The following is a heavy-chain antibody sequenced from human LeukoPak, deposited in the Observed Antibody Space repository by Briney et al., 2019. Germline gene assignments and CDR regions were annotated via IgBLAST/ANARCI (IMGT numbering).Heavy chain of an antibody. V-gene: IGHV3-21*01. CDR2: ITTSGSRT. Sequence: GGSLRLSCAASGFTGFTFRSYSSYSMNWVRQAPGKGLEWVASITTSGSRTYYADSVKGRCTISRDNAKDTLYLQMNWLTDDDMAVYYCAREPMYGTFDTWGQGTMVTVSS. J-gene: IGHJ3*02. D-gene: IGHD2-8*01. CDR3: AREPMYGTFDT. CDR1: GFTGFTFRSYSSYS.